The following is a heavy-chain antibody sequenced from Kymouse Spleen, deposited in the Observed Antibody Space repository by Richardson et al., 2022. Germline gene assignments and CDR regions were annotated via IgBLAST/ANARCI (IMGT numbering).Heavy chain of an antibody. D-gene: IGHD6-6*01. CDR3: TTDRGAARDYGMDV. CDR2: IKSKTDGGTT. CDR1: GFTFSNAW. V-gene: IGHV3-15*01. J-gene: IGHJ6*02. Sequence: EVQLVESGGGLVKPGGSLRLSCAASGFTFSNAWMSWVRQAPGKGLEWVGRIKSKTDGGTTDYAAPVKGRFTISRDDSKNTLYLQMNSLKTEDTAVYYCTTDRGAARDYGMDVWGQGTTVTVSS.